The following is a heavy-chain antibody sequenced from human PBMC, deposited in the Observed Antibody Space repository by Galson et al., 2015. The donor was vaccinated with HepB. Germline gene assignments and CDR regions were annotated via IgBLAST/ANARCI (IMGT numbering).Heavy chain of an antibody. V-gene: IGHV1-46*01. J-gene: IGHJ6*02. CDR3: ARVDTAMATPYYYYGMDV. Sequence: SVKVSCKASGYTFTSYYMHWVRQAPGQGLEWMGIINPSGGSTSYAQKFQGRVTMTRDTSTSTVYMELSSLRSEDTAVYYCARVDTAMATPYYYYGMDVWGQGTTVTVSS. D-gene: IGHD5-18*01. CDR1: GYTFTSYY. CDR2: INPSGGST.